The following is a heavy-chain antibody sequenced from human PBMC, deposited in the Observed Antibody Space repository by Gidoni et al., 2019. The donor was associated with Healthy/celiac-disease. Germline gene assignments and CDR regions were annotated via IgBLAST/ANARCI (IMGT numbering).Heavy chain of an antibody. D-gene: IGHD2-21*02. Sequence: EVQLLESGGGLVQPGGSLRLSCAASGFTFSSYAMSWVRQAPGKGLEWVSAISGSGGSTYYADSAKGRFTISRDNSKNTLYLQMNSLRAEDTAVYYCAKPGPDHIAYCGGDCYHALQHWGQGTLVTVSS. CDR3: AKPGPDHIAYCGGDCYHALQH. J-gene: IGHJ1*01. V-gene: IGHV3-23*01. CDR1: GFTFSSYA. CDR2: ISGSGGST.